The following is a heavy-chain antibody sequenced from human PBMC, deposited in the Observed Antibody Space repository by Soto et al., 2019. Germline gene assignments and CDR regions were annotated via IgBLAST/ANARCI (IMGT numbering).Heavy chain of an antibody. J-gene: IGHJ6*02. V-gene: IGHV2-5*02. Sequence: QITLKESGPTLVKPTQTLTLTCTFSGFSVSTGGVGVAWIRQPPGKALEWLALIYWDDDKRYSPFLQSRVTITKDTSKNQVVLTITNMEPVDTATYYCAHKGGRGAGMDVWGQGTTVTVSS. D-gene: IGHD2-15*01. CDR2: IYWDDDK. CDR1: GFSVSTGGVG. CDR3: AHKGGRGAGMDV.